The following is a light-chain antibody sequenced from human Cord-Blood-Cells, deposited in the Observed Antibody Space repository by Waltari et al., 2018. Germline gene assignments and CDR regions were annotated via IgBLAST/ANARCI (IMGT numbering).Light chain of an antibody. CDR1: SSDVGGYNY. CDR3: SSYTISSTYV. Sequence: QSALTQPAPVSGSPGPSITISCTGTSSDVGGYNYVPWYQQHPGKAPKLMIYDVSNRPSGVSNRFSGSKSGNTASLTISGLQAEDEADYYCSSYTISSTYVFGTGTKVTVL. J-gene: IGLJ1*01. CDR2: DVS. V-gene: IGLV2-14*01.